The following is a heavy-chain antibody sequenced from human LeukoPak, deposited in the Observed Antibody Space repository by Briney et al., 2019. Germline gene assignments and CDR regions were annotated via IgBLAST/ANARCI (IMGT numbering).Heavy chain of an antibody. D-gene: IGHD3-3*01. CDR2: ISAYNGNT. V-gene: IGHV1-18*01. CDR1: GYTFTSYG. CDR3: ARENLEGYDFWSGYYQSYYYYYMDV. Sequence: ASVKVPCKASGYTFTSYGISWVRQAPGQGLEWMGWISAYNGNTNYAQKLQGRVTMTTDTSTSTAYMELRSLRSDDTAVYYCARENLEGYDFWSGYYQSYYYYYMDVWGKGTTVTVSS. J-gene: IGHJ6*03.